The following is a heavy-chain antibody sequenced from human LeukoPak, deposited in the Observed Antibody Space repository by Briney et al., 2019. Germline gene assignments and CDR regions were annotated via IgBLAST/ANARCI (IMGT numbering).Heavy chain of an antibody. CDR3: AKGEGTIWNSKNDPFDI. D-gene: IGHD1-7*01. J-gene: IGHJ3*02. CDR2: ISKDGSKT. V-gene: IGHV3-30*17. Sequence: GGSLRLSCAASGFTFSDHVMHWVRQAPGMGLEWVAVISKDGSKTFYAGSVEGRFTFSRDNSENTLYLQMNYLKPEDTAVYYCAKGEGTIWNSKNDPFDIWGQGTMVTVSS. CDR1: GFTFSDHV.